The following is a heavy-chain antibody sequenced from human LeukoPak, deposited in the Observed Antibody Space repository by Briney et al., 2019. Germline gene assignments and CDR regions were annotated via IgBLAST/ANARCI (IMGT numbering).Heavy chain of an antibody. CDR2: KNPNSGRT. J-gene: IGHJ6*02. CDR1: GYTFSRYD. Sequence: ASVKVSCKASGYTFSRYDINWVRQATGQGLEWMGWKNPNSGRTGFAQKFQGRLTMTTDTSISTAHMELSSLTSEDTAVYYCARGPVRTHGMDVWGQGTTVTVSS. CDR3: ARGPVRTHGMDV. V-gene: IGHV1-8*01.